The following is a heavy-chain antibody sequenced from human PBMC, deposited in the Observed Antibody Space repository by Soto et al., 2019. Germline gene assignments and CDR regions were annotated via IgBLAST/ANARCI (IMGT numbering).Heavy chain of an antibody. Sequence: SETLSLTCTFSGCSISSYYWSWIRQPPGKGLEWIGYIYYSGSTNYNPSLKSRVTISVDTSKNQFSLKLSSVTAADTAVYYCARSHYYAKYWFDPWGQGTLVT. J-gene: IGHJ5*02. CDR3: ARSHYYAKYWFDP. V-gene: IGHV4-59*01. D-gene: IGHD3-10*01. CDR1: GCSISSYY. CDR2: IYYSGST.